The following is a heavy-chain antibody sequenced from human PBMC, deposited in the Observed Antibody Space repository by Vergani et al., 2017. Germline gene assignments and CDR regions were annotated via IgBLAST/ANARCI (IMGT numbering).Heavy chain of an antibody. CDR1: GGSFSGYY. V-gene: IGHV4-34*01. D-gene: IGHD2-21*01. CDR3: ARVAYSYYYMGV. J-gene: IGHJ6*03. Sequence: QVQLQQWGAGLLKPSETLSLTCAVYGGSFSGYYWSWIRQPPGKGLEWIGEINHSGSTTYNPSLKSRVTISVDTSKNQFSLKLSSVTAADTAVYYCARVAYSYYYMGVGGKGTTVTVSS. CDR2: INHSGST.